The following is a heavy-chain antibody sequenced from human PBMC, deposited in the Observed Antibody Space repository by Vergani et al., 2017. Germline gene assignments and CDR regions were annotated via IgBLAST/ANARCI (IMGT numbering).Heavy chain of an antibody. V-gene: IGHV3-30-3*01. CDR1: GFTFSSYA. CDR3: ARGSGGYDSYYFDY. CDR2: ISYDGSNK. D-gene: IGHD5-12*01. Sequence: QVQLVESGGGLVKPGGSLRLSCAASGFTFSSYAMHWVRQAPGKGLEWVAVISYDGSNKYYADSVKGRFTISRDNSKNTLYLQMNSLRAEDTAVYYCARGSGGYDSYYFDYWGQGTLVTVSS. J-gene: IGHJ4*02.